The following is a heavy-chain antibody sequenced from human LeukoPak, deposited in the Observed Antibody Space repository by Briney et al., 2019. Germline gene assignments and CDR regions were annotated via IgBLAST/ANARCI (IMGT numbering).Heavy chain of an antibody. CDR3: AREGPYCSSTSCYAGEDY. J-gene: IGHJ4*02. V-gene: IGHV3-7*01. Sequence: PGGSLRLSCAASGFTFSDYYMSWVRQAPGKGLEWVANIKQDGSEKYYVDSVKGRFTISRDNAKNSLYLQMNSLRVEDTAVYYCAREGPYCSSTSCYAGEDYWGQGTLVTVSS. CDR1: GFTFSDYY. D-gene: IGHD2-2*01. CDR2: IKQDGSEK.